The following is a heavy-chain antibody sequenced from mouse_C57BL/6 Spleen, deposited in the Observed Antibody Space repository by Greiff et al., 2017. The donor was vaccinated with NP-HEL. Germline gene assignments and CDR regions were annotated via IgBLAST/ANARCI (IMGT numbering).Heavy chain of an antibody. V-gene: IGHV1-80*01. CDR2: IYPGDGDT. CDR1: GYAFSSYW. CDR3: ARSSNYRYAMDY. J-gene: IGHJ4*01. D-gene: IGHD2-5*01. Sequence: VQLQESGAELAKPGASVKISCKASGYAFSSYWMNWVKQRPGKGLEWIGQIYPGDGDTNYNGKFKGKATLTADKSSSTAYMQLSSLTSEDSAVYFCARSSNYRYAMDYWGQGTSVTVSS.